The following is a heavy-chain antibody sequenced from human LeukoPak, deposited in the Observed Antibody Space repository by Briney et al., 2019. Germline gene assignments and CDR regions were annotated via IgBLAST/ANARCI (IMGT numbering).Heavy chain of an antibody. V-gene: IGHV5-51*01. CDR1: GYSFTSYW. CDR3: ARHEVAMVRGVIIVGYFDY. J-gene: IGHJ4*02. CDR2: IYPGDSDT. Sequence: HGESLKISCKGSGYSFTSYWIGWVRQMPGKGLEWMGIIYPGDSDTRYSPSFQGQVTISADKSISTAYLQWSSLKASDTAMYYCARHEVAMVRGVIIVGYFDYWGQGTLVTVSS. D-gene: IGHD3-10*01.